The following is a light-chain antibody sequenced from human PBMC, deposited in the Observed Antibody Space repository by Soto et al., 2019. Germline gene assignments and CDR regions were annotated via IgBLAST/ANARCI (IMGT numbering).Light chain of an antibody. J-gene: IGKJ4*01. V-gene: IGKV1-5*03. Sequence: DIQMTQSPSTLSASVGDRVTITCRASQIIVSCFAWHQQEPGKAPKHLIYKASSLESGVPSRFSGSGSGTEFTLSISSLQHDDSATYYCQQYDSYPLTFGGGTKVDIK. CDR2: KAS. CDR1: QIIVSC. CDR3: QQYDSYPLT.